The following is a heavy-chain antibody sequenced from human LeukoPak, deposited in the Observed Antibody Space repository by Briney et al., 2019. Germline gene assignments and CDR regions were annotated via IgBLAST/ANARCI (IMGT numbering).Heavy chain of an antibody. V-gene: IGHV4-38-2*02. J-gene: IGHJ4*02. CDR2: IYHSGST. D-gene: IGHD6-13*01. CDR1: GYSISSGYY. Sequence: SETLSLTCTVSGYSISSGYYWGWIRQPRGKGLEWIGIIYHSGSTYYNPSLKSRVTISVDTSKSQLSLKLSSVTATDTAVYYCARDADSSSWYRIYWGQGTLVTVSS. CDR3: ARDADSSSWYRIY.